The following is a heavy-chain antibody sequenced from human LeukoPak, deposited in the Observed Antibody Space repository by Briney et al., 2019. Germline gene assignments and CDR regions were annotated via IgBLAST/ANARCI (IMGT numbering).Heavy chain of an antibody. CDR3: AKKKVDVMGNQYYYYYGLDV. D-gene: IGHD3-16*01. CDR2: IYYTGDS. CDR1: GASISSSY. V-gene: IGHV4-59*12. Sequence: PSETLSLTCTVSGASISSSYWSWIRQPPGKGLEWIGYIYYTGDSNYIPSLKSRVTISADTSKKQVFLTLSSVTAADTAVYYCAKKKVDVMGNQYYYYYGLDVWGQGTTVTVSS. J-gene: IGHJ6*02.